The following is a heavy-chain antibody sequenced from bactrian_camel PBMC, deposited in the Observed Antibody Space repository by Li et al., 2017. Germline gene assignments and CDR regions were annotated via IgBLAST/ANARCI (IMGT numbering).Heavy chain of an antibody. CDR3: VVGGPWCGLTIGSTGPY. V-gene: IGHV3S53*01. Sequence: VQLVESGGASVQAGGSLRLSCAAAGDILGRNCMAWFRQAPGKEREGVAAIASFGSSTDYANSVKGRFTITQDNAKNTVYLQMNTLRPEDTAMYYCVVGGPWCGLTIGSTGPYWGQGTQVTVS. D-gene: IGHD5*01. CDR2: IASFGSST. J-gene: IGHJ4*01. CDR1: GDILGRNC.